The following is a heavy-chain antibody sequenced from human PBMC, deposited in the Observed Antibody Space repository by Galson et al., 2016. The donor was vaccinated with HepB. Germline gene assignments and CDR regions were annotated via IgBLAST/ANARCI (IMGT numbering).Heavy chain of an antibody. Sequence: SVKVSCKASGYIFTAYYIHWVRQAPGHGLEWMGRIDPNRGDTIFAQKFQGGVTLTRDTSLTTVYLGLTRLRPNDTAVYFCTGGGPPSEFDVWGRGTLVTVS. CDR3: TGGGPPSEFDV. CDR2: IDPNRGDT. CDR1: GYIFTAYY. J-gene: IGHJ2*01. V-gene: IGHV1-2*06.